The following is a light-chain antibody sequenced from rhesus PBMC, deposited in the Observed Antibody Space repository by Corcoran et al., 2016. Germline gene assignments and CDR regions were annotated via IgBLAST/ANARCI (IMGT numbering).Light chain of an antibody. CDR2: SES. J-gene: IGKJ4*01. V-gene: IGKV1-46*01. CDR1: QSFSSS. CDR3: QQYYSDPLT. Sequence: DIQMTQSPSSLSASVGDTVTITCRASQSFSSSLAWYQQKAGKAPKLLIHSESSLESGVPSRLSGSKSGTEFTLTISSLQPEDIANYYCQQYYSDPLTFGGGTKVELK.